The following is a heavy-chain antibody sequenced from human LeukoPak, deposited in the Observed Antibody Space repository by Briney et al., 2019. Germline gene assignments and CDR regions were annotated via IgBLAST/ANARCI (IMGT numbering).Heavy chain of an antibody. CDR2: ISYDGSNK. Sequence: GGSLRLSCAASGFTFSSYGMHWVRQAPGKGLEWVAVISYDGSNKYYADSVKGRFTISRDDSKNTLYLQMNSLRAEDTAVYYCARGLVPDRYYYYYYGMDVWGQGTTVTVSS. J-gene: IGHJ6*02. CDR1: GFTFSSYG. V-gene: IGHV3-30*19. D-gene: IGHD6-19*01. CDR3: ARGLVPDRYYYYYYGMDV.